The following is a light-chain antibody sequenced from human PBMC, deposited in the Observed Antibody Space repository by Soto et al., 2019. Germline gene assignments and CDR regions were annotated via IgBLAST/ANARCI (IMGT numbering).Light chain of an antibody. V-gene: IGKV3-11*01. CDR1: QSVNNY. CDR3: QQRSVWPWT. J-gene: IGKJ1*01. Sequence: EIVLTQSPATLSLSPGERATLSCRASQSVNNYLAWYQQKPGQAPRLLIYDTSDRASGIPARFSGSGSGTDITLTNSSLEPEDFAVFYCQQRSVWPWTFGLGTKVEIK. CDR2: DTS.